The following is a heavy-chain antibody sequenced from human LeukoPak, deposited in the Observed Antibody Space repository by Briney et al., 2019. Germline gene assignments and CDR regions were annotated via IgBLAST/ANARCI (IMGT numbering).Heavy chain of an antibody. CDR2: IYYSGST. V-gene: IGHV4-39*01. CDR1: GGSISSSSYY. Sequence: SETLSLTCTVSGGSISSSSYYWGWIRQPPGRGREWIGSIYYSGSTYYNPSLKSRVTISVDTSKNQFSLKLSSVTAADTAVYYCARRGSSGWYKAEAFDIWGQGTMVTVSS. D-gene: IGHD6-19*01. J-gene: IGHJ3*02. CDR3: ARRGSSGWYKAEAFDI.